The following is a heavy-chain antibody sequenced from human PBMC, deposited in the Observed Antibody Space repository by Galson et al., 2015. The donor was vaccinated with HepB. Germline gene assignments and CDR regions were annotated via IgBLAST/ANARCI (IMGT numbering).Heavy chain of an antibody. CDR3: VVRGTNDY. CDR2: IRSKANSYAT. J-gene: IGHJ4*02. Sequence: SLRLSCAASGFTFSGSAMHWVRQASGKGLEWVGRIRSKANSYATAYAASVKGRFTISRDDSKSTAYLQMNSLKTEDTAVYYWVVRGTNDYWGQGTLVTVSS. V-gene: IGHV3-73*01. CDR1: GFTFSGSA. D-gene: IGHD3-10*01.